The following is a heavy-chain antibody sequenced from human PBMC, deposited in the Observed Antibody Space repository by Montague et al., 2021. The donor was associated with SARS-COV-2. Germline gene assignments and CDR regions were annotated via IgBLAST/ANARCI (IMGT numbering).Heavy chain of an antibody. CDR2: XDWXDDK. J-gene: IGHJ3*02. CDR3: ARIPATVNAFDI. CDR1: GFSLSTSGMC. V-gene: IGHV2-70*11. Sequence: PALVKPTQTLTLTCTFSGFSLSTSGMCVGWIRQPPGKALEWLARXDWXDDKYYSTSLKTRLTISKDTSKNPVVLTMTNMDPVDTATYYCARIPATVNAFDIWGQGTMVTVSS. D-gene: IGHD4-17*01.